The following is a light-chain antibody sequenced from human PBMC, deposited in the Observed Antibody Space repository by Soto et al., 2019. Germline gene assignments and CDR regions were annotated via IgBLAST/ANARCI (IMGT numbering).Light chain of an antibody. J-gene: IGLJ2*01. CDR3: CSDAGSYTLI. CDR1: SSDVGGYNS. V-gene: IGLV2-11*01. CDR2: DVR. Sequence: QSALTQPRSVSGSPGQSVTISCTGISSDVGGYNSVSWYQQHPGKAPKLMIYDVRKRPSGVPDRFSGSRSGNTASLTISGLQAEDEADYYCCSDAGSYTLIFGGGTQLTVL.